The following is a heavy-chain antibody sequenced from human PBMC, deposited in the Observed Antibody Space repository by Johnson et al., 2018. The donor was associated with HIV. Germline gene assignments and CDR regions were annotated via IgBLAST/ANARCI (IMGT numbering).Heavy chain of an antibody. Sequence: QVPLVESGGGLVKPGGSLRLSCAASGFMFSDYYMSWIRQAPGKGLEWVSYISSSGSTIYYADSVKGRFTISRDNAKNSLYLQMNSLRAEDTAVYYCARDASLRFLEWFDAFDIWGQGTMVTVSS. CDR2: ISSSGSTI. CDR3: ARDASLRFLEWFDAFDI. D-gene: IGHD3-3*01. CDR1: GFMFSDYY. J-gene: IGHJ3*02. V-gene: IGHV3-11*04.